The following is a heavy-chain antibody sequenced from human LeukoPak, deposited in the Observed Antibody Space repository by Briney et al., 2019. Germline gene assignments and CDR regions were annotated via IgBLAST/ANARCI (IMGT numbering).Heavy chain of an antibody. V-gene: IGHV3-23*01. CDR2: ISGSGGST. D-gene: IGHD1-1*01. CDR1: GFTFSSYG. J-gene: IGHJ6*03. Sequence: GGSLRLSCAASGFTFSSYGMSWVRQAPGKGLEWVSAISGSGGSTYYADSVKGRFTISRDNSKNTLYLQMNSLRAEDTAVYYGAKGTTPGNYYYYMDVWGKGTTVTVSS. CDR3: AKGTTPGNYYYYMDV.